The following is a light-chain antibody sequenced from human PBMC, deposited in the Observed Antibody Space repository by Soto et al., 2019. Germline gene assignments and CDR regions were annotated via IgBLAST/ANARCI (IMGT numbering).Light chain of an antibody. V-gene: IGLV1-40*01. CDR3: QSYASSLSGLV. Sequence: QSVLTQPPSVSGAPGQRVTISCTGSSSNIGAGYDVHWYQQLPGTAPKLLIYGNSNRPSGVPDRFSGSKSGTSASLAITGLQAEDEADHYCQSYASSLSGLVFGTGTKVTVL. J-gene: IGLJ1*01. CDR2: GNS. CDR1: SSNIGAGYD.